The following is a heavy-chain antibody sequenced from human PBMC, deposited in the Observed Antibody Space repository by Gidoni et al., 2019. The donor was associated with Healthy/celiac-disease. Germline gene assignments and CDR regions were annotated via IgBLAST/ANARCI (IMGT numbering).Heavy chain of an antibody. CDR1: GFTVSSYA. Sequence: EVQLLESGGGLVQPGGSLRLSCAASGFTVSSYAMSWVRQAPGKGLEWGSAISGSGGSTYYADSVKGRFTISRDNSKNTLYLQMNSLRAEDTAVYYCAKELGPLRFLEWLGHWGQGTLVTVSS. V-gene: IGHV3-23*01. D-gene: IGHD3-3*01. J-gene: IGHJ5*02. CDR3: AKELGPLRFLEWLGH. CDR2: ISGSGGST.